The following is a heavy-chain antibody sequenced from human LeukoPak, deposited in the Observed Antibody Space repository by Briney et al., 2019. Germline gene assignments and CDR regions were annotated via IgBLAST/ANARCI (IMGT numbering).Heavy chain of an antibody. J-gene: IGHJ4*02. Sequence: VGSLRLSCAASGFTSSSYALSWVRQAPGKGLEWVSHISTSGGVTYYADSVKGRFTISRDNSKNTLYLQMNSLRAEDTAVYYCAKDSSSSWYYFDCWGQGALVTVSS. V-gene: IGHV3-23*01. D-gene: IGHD6-13*01. CDR3: AKDSSSSWYYFDC. CDR2: ISTSGGVT. CDR1: GFTSSSYA.